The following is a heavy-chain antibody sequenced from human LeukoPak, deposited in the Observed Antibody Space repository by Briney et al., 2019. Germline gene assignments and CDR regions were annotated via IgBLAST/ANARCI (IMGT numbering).Heavy chain of an antibody. Sequence: GGSLRLSCAASGFTFSSYSMNWVRQAPGKGLEWVSYISSSSSTIYYADSVKGRFTISRDNAKNSLYLQMNSLRAEDTAVYYCARVAYSSSWLLFDYRGQGTLVTVSS. V-gene: IGHV3-48*04. J-gene: IGHJ4*02. D-gene: IGHD6-13*01. CDR2: ISSSSSTI. CDR1: GFTFSSYS. CDR3: ARVAYSSSWLLFDY.